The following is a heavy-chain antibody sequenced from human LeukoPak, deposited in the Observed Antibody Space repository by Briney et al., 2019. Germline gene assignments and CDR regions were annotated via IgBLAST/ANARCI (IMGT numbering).Heavy chain of an antibody. CDR2: ISGSGGVT. CDR3: AKQIKHYYDSSGYYYEGAVDY. J-gene: IGHJ4*02. D-gene: IGHD3-22*01. CDR1: GFTFSSYA. Sequence: PGGSLRLSCAASGFTFSSYAMNWVRQAPGKGLEWVSAISGSGGVTYYADSVKGRFTISRDNSKNTLYLQMNSLRAEDTAVYYCAKQIKHYYDSSGYYYEGAVDYWGQGTLITVSS. V-gene: IGHV3-23*01.